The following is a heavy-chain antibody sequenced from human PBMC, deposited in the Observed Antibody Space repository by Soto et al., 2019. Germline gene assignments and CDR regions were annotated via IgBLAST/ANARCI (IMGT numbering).Heavy chain of an antibody. CDR3: ARADDYGGFSHY. CDR1: GRSISSGDYY. J-gene: IGHJ4*02. V-gene: IGHV4-30-4*02. CDR2: IYYSGST. D-gene: IGHD4-17*01. Sequence: PSATLSLTCTVSGRSISSGDYYWSWIRQPPGKGLEWIGYIYYSGSTYYNPSLKSRVTISVDTSKNQFSLKLSSVTAADTAVYYCARADDYGGFSHYWGQGTLVTVSS.